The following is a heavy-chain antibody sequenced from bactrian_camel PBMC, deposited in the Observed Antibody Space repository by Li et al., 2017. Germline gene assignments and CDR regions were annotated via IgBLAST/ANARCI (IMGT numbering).Heavy chain of an antibody. CDR2: INSDGTS. V-gene: IGHV3S53*01. Sequence: QLVESGGGSVQAGGSLRLSCAASEALRRYSCMGWFHQAPGTEREGVAGINSDGTSSYADSVKGRFTISKDNAKNTLYLQMNSLKPEDTAMYYCAADRARWAVGSCGLNDYYYWGQGTQVTVS. D-gene: IGHD5*01. J-gene: IGHJ4*01. CDR1: EALRRYSC. CDR3: AADRARWAVGSCGLNDYYY.